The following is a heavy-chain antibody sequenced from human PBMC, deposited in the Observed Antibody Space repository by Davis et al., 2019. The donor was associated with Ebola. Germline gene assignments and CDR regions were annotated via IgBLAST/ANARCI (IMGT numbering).Heavy chain of an antibody. CDR3: ARAQDTALLWFGEGGSFDL. J-gene: IGHJ3*01. CDR2: IYTGGGT. V-gene: IGHV3-66*01. D-gene: IGHD3-10*01. CDR1: GFPVSSNY. Sequence: GESLKISCAASGFPVSSNYMTWVRQAPGKGLEWVSVIYTGGGTYYAGSVKGRFTISRDNSENTLYLQMDSLRAEDTALYFCARAQDTALLWFGEGGSFDLWGQGTMVTVSS.